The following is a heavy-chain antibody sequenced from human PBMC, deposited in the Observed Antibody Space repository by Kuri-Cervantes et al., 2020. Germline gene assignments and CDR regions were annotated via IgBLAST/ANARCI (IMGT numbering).Heavy chain of an antibody. V-gene: IGHV3-9*01. CDR3: AKAPSVYYGMVGATGDY. CDR1: GFTFDDYA. J-gene: IGHJ4*02. CDR2: ISWNSGSI. D-gene: IGHD1-26*01. Sequence: GGSLRLSCAASGFTFDDYAMHWVRQAPGKGLEWVSGISWNSGSIGYADSVKGRFTISRDNSKNTLYLQMNSLRAEDTAVYYCAKAPSVYYGMVGATGDYWGQGTLVTVSS.